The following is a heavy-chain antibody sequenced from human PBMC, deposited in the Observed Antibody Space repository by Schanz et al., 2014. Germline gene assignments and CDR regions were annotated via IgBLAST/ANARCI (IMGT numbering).Heavy chain of an antibody. CDR3: ARDHPHRGVTGYYNDV. CDR2: IGSSSTTM. D-gene: IGHD3-9*01. J-gene: IGHJ6*02. Sequence: EVQLVEYGGGLVQPGESLRLSCAASGFTFSAYWMAWVRQAPGKGLEWISYIGSSSTTMYYADSVKGRFTISRDNAKNSLYLQMNSLRDEDTAVYYCARDHPHRGVTGYYNDVWGQGTSVTVSS. V-gene: IGHV3-48*02. CDR1: GFTFSAYW.